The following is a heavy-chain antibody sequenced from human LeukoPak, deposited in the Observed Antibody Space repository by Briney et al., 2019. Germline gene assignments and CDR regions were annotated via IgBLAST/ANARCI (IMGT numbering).Heavy chain of an antibody. V-gene: IGHV1-2*02. D-gene: IGHD5-12*01. CDR1: GYTFTGYY. Sequence: ASVKVSCKASGYTFTGYYMHWVRQAPGQGLEWMGWINPNSGGTNYAQKVQGRVTMTRDTSISTAYMELSRLRSDDTAVYYCARVRYSGYDSGGAFDIWGQGTMVTVSS. CDR2: INPNSGGT. CDR3: ARVRYSGYDSGGAFDI. J-gene: IGHJ3*02.